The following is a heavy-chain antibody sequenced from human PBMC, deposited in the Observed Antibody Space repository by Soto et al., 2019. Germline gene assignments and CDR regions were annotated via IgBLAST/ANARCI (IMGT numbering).Heavy chain of an antibody. Sequence: SETLCLTCTVSGGSISSGDYYWSLIRQPPGKGLEWIGYIYYSGSTYYNPSLKSRVTISVDTSKNQFSLKLSSVTAADTAVYYCARVEGGSLFYYYDSGDDAFDIWGQGTMVTVSS. V-gene: IGHV4-30-4*01. CDR3: ARVEGGSLFYYYDSGDDAFDI. CDR1: GGSISSGDYY. D-gene: IGHD3-22*01. J-gene: IGHJ3*02. CDR2: IYYSGST.